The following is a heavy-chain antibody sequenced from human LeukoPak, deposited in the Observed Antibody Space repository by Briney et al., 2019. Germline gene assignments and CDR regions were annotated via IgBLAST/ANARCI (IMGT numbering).Heavy chain of an antibody. CDR3: ASQSYYMDV. Sequence: PSETLFLTCTVSGGSISSGSYYWSWIRQPAGKGLEWIGYIYYSGSTNYNPSLKSRVTISVDTSKNQFSLKLSSVTAADTAVYYCASQSYYMDVWGKGTTVTVSS. CDR1: GGSISSGSYY. J-gene: IGHJ6*03. V-gene: IGHV4-61*10. CDR2: IYYSGST.